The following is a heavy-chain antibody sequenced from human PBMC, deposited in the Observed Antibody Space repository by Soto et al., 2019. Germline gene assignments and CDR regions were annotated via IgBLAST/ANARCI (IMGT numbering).Heavy chain of an antibody. J-gene: IGHJ5*02. Sequence: PSETLSLTCAVYGVSFSDYYWSWIRQPPGKGLEWIGEINHSGSTNYNASLKSRVTISVDTSKNQFSLKLRSVTAADTAMYYCAGFFGYKYGRVDPWGQGTQVT. V-gene: IGHV4-34*01. CDR3: AGFFGYKYGRVDP. CDR1: GVSFSDYY. D-gene: IGHD5-18*01. CDR2: INHSGST.